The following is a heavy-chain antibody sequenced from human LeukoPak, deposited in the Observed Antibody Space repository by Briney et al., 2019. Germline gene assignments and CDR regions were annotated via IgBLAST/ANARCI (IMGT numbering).Heavy chain of an antibody. CDR2: IYYSGST. CDR3: ARVSGDPGSYWYFDL. V-gene: IGHV4-38-2*02. D-gene: IGHD7-27*01. CDR1: GYSIRSGFY. Sequence: SETLSLTCTVSGYSIRSGFYWGWIRQPPGKGLEWIGSIYYSGSTYYNPSLKSRVTISVDTSKNQFSLKLSSVTAADTAVYYCARVSGDPGSYWYFDLWGRGTLVTVSS. J-gene: IGHJ2*01.